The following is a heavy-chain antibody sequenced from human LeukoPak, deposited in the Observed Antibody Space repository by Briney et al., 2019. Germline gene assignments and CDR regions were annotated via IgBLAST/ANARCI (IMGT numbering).Heavy chain of an antibody. J-gene: IGHJ4*02. D-gene: IGHD2-15*01. CDR3: ARGPPMGGGSHFDY. CDR1: GGSISSYY. Sequence: SETLSLTCTVSGGSISSYYWSWIRQPPGKGLEWIGYIYYSGSTNYNPSLKRRVTISVDTSKNQFSLKLSSVTAADTAVHYCARGPPMGGGSHFDYWGQGTLVTVSS. V-gene: IGHV4-59*01. CDR2: IYYSGST.